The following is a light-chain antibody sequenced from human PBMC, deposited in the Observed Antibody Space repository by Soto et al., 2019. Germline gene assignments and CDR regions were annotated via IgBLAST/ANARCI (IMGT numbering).Light chain of an antibody. CDR2: WAP. CDR3: QQCYSTPWT. J-gene: IGKJ1*01. Sequence: DIVMTQSPDSLAVSLGERATINCKSSQSVLYSSNNKNYLAWYQQKPGQPPKLLIYWAPTRESGVPDRFSGSGSGTDFTLTISSLQAEDVAVYYCQQCYSTPWTFGQGTKVEIK. V-gene: IGKV4-1*01. CDR1: QSVLYSSNNKNY.